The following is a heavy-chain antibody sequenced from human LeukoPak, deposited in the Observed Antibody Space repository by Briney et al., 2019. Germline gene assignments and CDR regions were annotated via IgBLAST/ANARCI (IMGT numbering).Heavy chain of an antibody. V-gene: IGHV1-2*02. CDR2: INPNSGGT. CDR3: ATLRRSGWYIGD. D-gene: IGHD6-19*01. J-gene: IGHJ4*02. CDR1: GYTFTDYY. Sequence: ASVKVSCKASGYTFTDYYVNWVRQAPGQGLEWMGWINPNSGGTNYAEKFQGRVTMTRDTSITTAYMELSSLRSDDTAMYYCATLRRSGWYIGDWGQGTLVTVSS.